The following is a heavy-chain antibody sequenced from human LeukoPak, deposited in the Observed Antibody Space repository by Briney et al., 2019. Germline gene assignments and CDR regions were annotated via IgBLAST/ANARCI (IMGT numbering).Heavy chain of an antibody. J-gene: IGHJ3*02. CDR2: IRANNANT. CDR3: AREGDSSWLHDVFDI. Sequence: HWASVKVSCKASGYTFTTYAITWVRQAPGQGLEWMGWIRANNANTNYAQKLQGRVTMTTDTSTSTAYMELRSLRSDDTAVYYCAREGDSSWLHDVFDIWGQGTVVTVSS. D-gene: IGHD6-13*01. V-gene: IGHV1-18*01. CDR1: GYTFTTYA.